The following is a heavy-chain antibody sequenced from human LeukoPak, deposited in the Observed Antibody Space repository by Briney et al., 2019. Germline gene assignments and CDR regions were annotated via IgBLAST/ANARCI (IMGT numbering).Heavy chain of an antibody. CDR3: ATPPNFYYGSGSYYSGWFDP. CDR2: FDPEDGET. Sequence: AASVKVSCKVSGYTLTELSMHWVRQAPGKGLEWMGGFDPEDGETIYAQKFQGRVTMTEDTSTDTAYMELSSLRSEDTAVYYCATPPNFYYGSGSYYSGWFDPWGQGTLVTVSS. J-gene: IGHJ5*02. V-gene: IGHV1-24*01. CDR1: GYTLTELS. D-gene: IGHD3-10*01.